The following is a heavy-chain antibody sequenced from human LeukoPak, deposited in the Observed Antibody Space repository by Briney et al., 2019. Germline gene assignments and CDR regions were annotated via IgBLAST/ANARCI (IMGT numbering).Heavy chain of an antibody. J-gene: IGHJ4*02. CDR3: AREDCSSVTCYGASDY. V-gene: IGHV3-69-1*01. CDR1: GFTFSSYA. D-gene: IGHD2-2*01. CDR2: INSDNHM. Sequence: PGGSVRVSCVASGFTFSSYAMNWVRQAPGKGLEWVSSINSDNHMYYADSVMGRFTISRDNAKSSLSLQMNSLRGENTAVYYCAREDCSSVTCYGASDYWGQGTLVTVSS.